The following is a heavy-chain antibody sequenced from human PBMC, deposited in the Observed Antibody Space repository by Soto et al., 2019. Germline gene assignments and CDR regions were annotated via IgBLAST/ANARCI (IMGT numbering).Heavy chain of an antibody. CDR3: ARYPAGLTYFDY. D-gene: IGHD3-10*01. Sequence: QVQLQESGPGLVKPSETLSLTCTVSGGSISSYYWSWIRQPPGKGLEWIGYIYYSGSTNYNPSLKSRVTISVDTSKNQFSLKLSSVTAADTAVYYCARYPAGLTYFDYWGQGTLVTVSS. CDR1: GGSISSYY. J-gene: IGHJ4*02. V-gene: IGHV4-59*08. CDR2: IYYSGST.